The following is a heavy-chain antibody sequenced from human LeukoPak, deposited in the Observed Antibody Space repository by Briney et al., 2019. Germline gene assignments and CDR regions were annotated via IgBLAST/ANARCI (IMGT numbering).Heavy chain of an antibody. CDR2: IYYSGST. CDR3: ARVFRYSSGWKEGYYYYMDV. V-gene: IGHV4-39*07. D-gene: IGHD6-19*01. Sequence: ASETLSLTCTVSGGSISSSSYYWGWIRQPPGKGLEWIGSIYYSGSTYYNPSLKSRVTISVDTSKNQFSLKLSSVTAADTAVYYCARVFRYSSGWKEGYYYYMDVWGKGTTVTISS. J-gene: IGHJ6*03. CDR1: GGSISSSSYY.